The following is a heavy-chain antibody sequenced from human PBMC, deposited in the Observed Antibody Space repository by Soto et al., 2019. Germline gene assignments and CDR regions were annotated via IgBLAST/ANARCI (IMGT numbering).Heavy chain of an antibody. J-gene: IGHJ6*02. V-gene: IGHV3-30*03. Sequence: CMRLSCAACGFSLSSYGMHLFRQAPGKGLEWVAAISCDGCNKYYAYTVKGRFTISRDNSKNTLYLQMNSLRAEDTAVYYCAGGLGSFYYYYGMDVWGQPTTVPVS. D-gene: IGHD3-16*01. CDR2: ISCDGCNK. CDR3: AGGLGSFYYYYGMDV. CDR1: GFSLSSYG.